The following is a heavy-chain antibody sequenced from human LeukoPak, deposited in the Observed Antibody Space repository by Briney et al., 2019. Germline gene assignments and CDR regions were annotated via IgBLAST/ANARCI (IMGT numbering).Heavy chain of an antibody. CDR1: GGSISSGDYY. CDR3: ARGVGPYYYYYMDV. V-gene: IGHV4-30-4*08. J-gene: IGHJ6*03. Sequence: PSETLSLTCTVSGGSISSGDYYWSWIRQPPGKGLEWIGYIYYSGSTYYDPSLKRRVTISVDTSKNQFSLKLSSVTAAYTAVYYCARGVGPYYYYYMDVWGKGTTVTVSS. CDR2: IYYSGST. D-gene: IGHD2-15*01.